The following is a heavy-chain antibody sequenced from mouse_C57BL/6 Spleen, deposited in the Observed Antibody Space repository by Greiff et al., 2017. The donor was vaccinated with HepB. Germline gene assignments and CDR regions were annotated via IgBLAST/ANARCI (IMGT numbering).Heavy chain of an antibody. CDR2: IDPEDGDT. V-gene: IGHV14-1*01. CDR3: TDYYGSSGYAMDY. J-gene: IGHJ4*01. D-gene: IGHD1-1*01. Sequence: EVQLQQSGAELVRPGASVKLSCTASGFNIKDYYMHWVKQRPEKGLEWIGRIDPEDGDTEYAPKFQGKATMTADTSSNTAYLQLSSLTSEDTAVYYCTDYYGSSGYAMDYWGQGTSVTVSS. CDR1: GFNIKDYY.